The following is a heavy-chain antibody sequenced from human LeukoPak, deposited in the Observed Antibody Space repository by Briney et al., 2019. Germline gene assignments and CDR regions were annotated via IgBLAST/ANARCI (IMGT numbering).Heavy chain of an antibody. Sequence: GRSLRLSCAASGFTFSSYAMHWVRQAPGKGLEWVAVISYDGSNKYYADSVKGRFTISRDNSKNTLYLQMNSLRAEDTAVYYCARDPLAYCGGDCYPSYYFDYWGQGTLVTVAS. CDR2: ISYDGSNK. CDR1: GFTFSSYA. D-gene: IGHD2-21*02. V-gene: IGHV3-30-3*01. CDR3: ARDPLAYCGGDCYPSYYFDY. J-gene: IGHJ4*02.